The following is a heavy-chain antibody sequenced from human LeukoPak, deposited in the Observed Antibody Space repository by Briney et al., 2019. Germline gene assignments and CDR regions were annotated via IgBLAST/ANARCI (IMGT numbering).Heavy chain of an antibody. CDR1: GYTFTSYD. V-gene: IGHV1-8*01. CDR2: RNPNSGNT. Sequence: ASVKVSCKASGYTFTSYDINWVRQATGQGLEWMGWRNPNSGNTGYAQKFQGRVTMTRNTSISTAYMELSSLRSEDTAVYYCAREVVPAGTPVYMDVWGKGTTVTVSS. J-gene: IGHJ6*03. D-gene: IGHD2-2*01. CDR3: AREVVPAGTPVYMDV.